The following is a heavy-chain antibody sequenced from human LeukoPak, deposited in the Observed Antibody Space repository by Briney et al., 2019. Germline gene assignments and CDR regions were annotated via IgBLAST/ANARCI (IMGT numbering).Heavy chain of an antibody. D-gene: IGHD3-9*01. CDR1: GYSFTSYW. Sequence: GESLKISCKGSGYSFTSYWIGWVRQMPGKGLEWMGIIYPGDSDTRYSPSFQGQVTISADKSISTAYLQWSSLKASDTAMYYCARLEILTGSKNWFDPWGQGTRVTVSS. V-gene: IGHV5-51*01. CDR2: IYPGDSDT. CDR3: ARLEILTGSKNWFDP. J-gene: IGHJ5*02.